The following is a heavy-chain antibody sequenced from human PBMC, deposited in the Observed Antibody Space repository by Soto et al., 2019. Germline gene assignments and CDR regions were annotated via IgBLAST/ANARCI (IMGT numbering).Heavy chain of an antibody. CDR2: ISGSGGST. J-gene: IGHJ4*02. V-gene: IGHV3-23*01. D-gene: IGHD3-3*01. CDR1: GFTFDDYA. Sequence: PGGSLRLSCAASGFTFDDYATHWVRQPPGKGLEWVSAISGSGGSTYYADSVKGRFTISRDNSKNTLYLQMNSLRAEDTAVYYCAKTPLRFLEWSLGPFDYWGQGTLVTVS. CDR3: AKTPLRFLEWSLGPFDY.